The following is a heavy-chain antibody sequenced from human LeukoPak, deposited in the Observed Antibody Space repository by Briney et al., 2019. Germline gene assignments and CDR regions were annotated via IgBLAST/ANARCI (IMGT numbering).Heavy chain of an antibody. Sequence: GGSLRLSCAASGFTVSSNYMSWVRQAPGRGLEWVSVIYSGGTTYYADSVKGRFTISRDNSKNTLYLQMNSLRAEDTAVYYCARDVASHSDYWGQGTLVTVSS. CDR1: GFTVSSNY. V-gene: IGHV3-53*01. J-gene: IGHJ4*02. CDR3: ARDVASHSDY. CDR2: IYSGGTT.